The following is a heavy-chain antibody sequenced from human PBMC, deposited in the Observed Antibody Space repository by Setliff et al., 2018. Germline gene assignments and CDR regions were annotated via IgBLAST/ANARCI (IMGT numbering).Heavy chain of an antibody. CDR1: GYTFINYG. J-gene: IGHJ4*02. Sequence: ASVKVSCKTSGYTFINYGLSWMRQAPGQGLEWMGWISGYNGNTDYAQNLQGRVTMTIDTSTSTAYMELRSLRSDDTAVYYCATQTAAYYFDYWGQGALVTVSS. V-gene: IGHV1-18*01. D-gene: IGHD6-13*01. CDR2: ISGYNGNT. CDR3: ATQTAAYYFDY.